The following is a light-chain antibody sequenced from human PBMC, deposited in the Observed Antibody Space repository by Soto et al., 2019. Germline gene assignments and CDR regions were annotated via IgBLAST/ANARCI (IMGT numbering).Light chain of an antibody. CDR3: QQYYSTPAT. CDR1: QSILYSSNNKNY. CDR2: WAS. V-gene: IGKV4-1*01. Sequence: DIVMTQSPDSLAVSLGERATINCKSSQSILYSSNNKNYLAWYQQKPGQSPKLLIYWASTRESGVPDRFSGSGSGTDFTLTISSLQAEDVAVYYGQQYYSTPATFGGGTKVEIK. J-gene: IGKJ4*01.